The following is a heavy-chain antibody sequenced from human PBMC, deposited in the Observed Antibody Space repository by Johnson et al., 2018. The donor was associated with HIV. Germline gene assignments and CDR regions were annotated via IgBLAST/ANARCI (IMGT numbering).Heavy chain of an antibody. J-gene: IGHJ3*02. D-gene: IGHD3-22*01. V-gene: IGHV3-11*04. Sequence: QVQLVESGGDLVKPGGSLRVSCVASGFAFSDSHMSWIRQAPGKGLEWISYISSSGSTIYYADSVKGRFPISRDNAKNSLYLQMNSLRAEDTAVYYCARDQDYDSSGYYYARDAFDIWGQGTMVTVSS. CDR3: ARDQDYDSSGYYYARDAFDI. CDR2: ISSSGSTI. CDR1: GFAFSDSH.